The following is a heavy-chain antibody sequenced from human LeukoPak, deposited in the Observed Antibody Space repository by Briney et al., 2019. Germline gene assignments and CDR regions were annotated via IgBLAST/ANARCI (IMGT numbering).Heavy chain of an antibody. CDR3: ARGGGLCSGGSCLYFDY. V-gene: IGHV3-48*03. CDR2: ISSSGITI. Sequence: PGGSLRLSCAASGFTFSSYEMNWVRQAPGKGLEWVSYISSSGITIYYADSVKGRFTLSRDNAKNSLYLQMNSLRAEDTAVYYCARGGGLCSGGSCLYFDYLGQGTLVTVSS. D-gene: IGHD2-15*01. CDR1: GFTFSSYE. J-gene: IGHJ4*02.